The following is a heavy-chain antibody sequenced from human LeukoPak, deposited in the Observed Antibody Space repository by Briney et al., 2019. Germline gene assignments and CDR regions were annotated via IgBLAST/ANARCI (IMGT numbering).Heavy chain of an antibody. J-gene: IGHJ6*03. V-gene: IGHV3-23*01. CDR1: GFTFSSYG. Sequence: GGSLRLSCAASGFTFSSYGMSWVRQAPGKGLEWVSAISGSGGSTYYADSVKGRFTISRDNSKSTLYLQMNSLRTEDTAVYYCAKDLQRLRYYYYMDVWGKGTTVTVSS. D-gene: IGHD6-25*01. CDR2: ISGSGGST. CDR3: AKDLQRLRYYYYMDV.